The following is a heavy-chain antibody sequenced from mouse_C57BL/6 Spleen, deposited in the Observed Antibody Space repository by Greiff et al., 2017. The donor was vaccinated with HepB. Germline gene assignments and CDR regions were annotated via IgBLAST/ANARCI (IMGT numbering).Heavy chain of an antibody. J-gene: IGHJ3*01. CDR3: ARSYNYDSPWFAY. D-gene: IGHD2-12*01. V-gene: IGHV1-50*01. CDR1: GYTFTSYW. CDR2: IDPSDSYT. Sequence: VQLQQPGAELVKPGASVKLSCKASGYTFTSYWMQWVKQRPGQGLELIGEIDPSDSYTNYNQKFKGKATLTVDTSSSTAYMQLSSLTSEDSAVYYCARSYNYDSPWFAYWGQGTLVTVSA.